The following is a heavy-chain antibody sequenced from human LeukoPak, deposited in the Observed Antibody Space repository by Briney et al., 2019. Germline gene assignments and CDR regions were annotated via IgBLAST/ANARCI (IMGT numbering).Heavy chain of an antibody. CDR2: ISYRGST. CDR3: AREYSDILTGYYLFDS. Sequence: SETLSLTCTVSGGSISSYFWSWIRQPPGKGLEWIGYISYRGSTYYNPSLKSRFTISVDTSKNQFSLKLSSVTAADTAVYYCAREYSDILTGYYLFDSWGQGTLVTVSS. CDR1: GGSISSYF. V-gene: IGHV4-59*12. D-gene: IGHD3-9*01. J-gene: IGHJ4*02.